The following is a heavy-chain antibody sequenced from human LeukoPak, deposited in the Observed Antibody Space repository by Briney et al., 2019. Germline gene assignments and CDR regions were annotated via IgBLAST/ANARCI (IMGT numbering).Heavy chain of an antibody. V-gene: IGHV4-59*01. D-gene: IGHD3-22*01. CDR1: GGSISSYY. J-gene: IGHJ5*02. Sequence: SETLSLTCTVSGGSISSYYWSWIRQPPGKGLEWIGYIYYSGSTNYNPSLKSRVTISVDTSKNQFSLKLSSVTAADTAVYYCARAGDSSGYYSAWFDPWGQGTLVTVPS. CDR2: IYYSGST. CDR3: ARAGDSSGYYSAWFDP.